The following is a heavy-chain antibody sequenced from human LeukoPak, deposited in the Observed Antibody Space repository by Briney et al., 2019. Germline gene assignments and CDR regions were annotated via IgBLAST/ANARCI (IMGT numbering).Heavy chain of an antibody. J-gene: IGHJ4*02. CDR1: GFDLYTSF. CDR3: TTENWYVFHY. V-gene: IGHV3-7*04. D-gene: IGHD1-1*01. CDR2: IDPSGSDK. Sequence: GGSLRHTCAASGFDLYTSFMTWVRQATGEELEWVAIIDPSGSDKYYGDSVKGRFTVSRNNAKSSLYLQMDSLRAEDTAVFYCTTENWYVFHYWGQGTRVTVSS.